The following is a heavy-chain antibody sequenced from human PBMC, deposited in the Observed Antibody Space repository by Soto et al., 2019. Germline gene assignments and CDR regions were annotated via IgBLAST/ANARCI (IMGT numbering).Heavy chain of an antibody. CDR2: IKQDGSEK. CDR3: ARGIDYDFWSGYYRGDYCDY. Sequence: EVQLVESGGGLVQPGGSLRLSCAASGFTFSSYWMSWVRQAPGKGLEWVANIKQDGSEKYYVDSVKGRFTISRDNAKNSLYLQMNSLRAGDTAVYYCARGIDYDFWSGYYRGDYCDYWGQGTLVTVSS. CDR1: GFTFSSYW. V-gene: IGHV3-7*01. J-gene: IGHJ4*02. D-gene: IGHD3-3*01.